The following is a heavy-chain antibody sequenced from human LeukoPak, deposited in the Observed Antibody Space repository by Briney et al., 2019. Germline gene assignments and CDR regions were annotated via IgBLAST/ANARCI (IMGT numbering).Heavy chain of an antibody. CDR2: IIPIFGTA. J-gene: IGHJ4*02. D-gene: IGHD3-22*01. Sequence: ASVKVSCKASGGTFSSYAISWVRQAPGQGLEWMGGIIPIFGTANYAQKFQGRVTITADESTSTAYMELSSLRSEDTAVYYCATLGYYDSSGYPSDYWGQGTLVTVSS. CDR3: ATLGYYDSSGYPSDY. CDR1: GGTFSSYA. V-gene: IGHV1-69*13.